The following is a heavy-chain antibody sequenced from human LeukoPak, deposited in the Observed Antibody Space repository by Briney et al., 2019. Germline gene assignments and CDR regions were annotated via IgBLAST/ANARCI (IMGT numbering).Heavy chain of an antibody. CDR1: GSTFSSYG. D-gene: IGHD4-23*01. J-gene: IGHJ5*02. Sequence: GGSLRLSCAASGSTFSSYGMHWVRRAPGKGLEWVAVISYDGSNKYYADSVKGRFTISRDNSKNTLYLQMNSLRVEDTAVYYCTRETGYGGNSYIDLWGQGTLVTVSS. CDR3: TRETGYGGNSYIDL. V-gene: IGHV3-30*03. CDR2: ISYDGSNK.